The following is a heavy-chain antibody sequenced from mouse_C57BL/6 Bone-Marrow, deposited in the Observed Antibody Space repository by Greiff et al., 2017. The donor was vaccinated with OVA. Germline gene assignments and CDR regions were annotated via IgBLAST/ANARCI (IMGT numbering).Heavy chain of an antibody. D-gene: IGHD2-1*01. CDR1: GYTFTSYW. CDR3: AIIYYGNLYWYFDV. Sequence: VQLQQPGAELVRPGSSVKLSCKASGYTFTSYWMDWVKQRPGQGLEWIGNIYPSDSETHYNQKFKDKATLTVDKSSSTAYMQLSSLTSEDSAVYYCAIIYYGNLYWYFDVWGTGTTVTVSS. J-gene: IGHJ1*03. CDR2: IYPSDSET. V-gene: IGHV1-61*01.